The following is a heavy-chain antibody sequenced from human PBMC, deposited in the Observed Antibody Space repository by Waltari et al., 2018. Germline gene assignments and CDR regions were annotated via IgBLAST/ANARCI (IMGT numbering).Heavy chain of an antibody. J-gene: IGHJ6*03. CDR2: IIPSFGTA. D-gene: IGHD3-3*01. Sequence: QVQLVQSGAEVKKPGSSVKVSCKASGGTFSSYAISWVRQAPGQGLEWMGGIIPSFGTANYAQKFQGRVTITADESTSTAYMERSSLRSEETAVYYCARGSTSVGVVISDYYYYYMDVWGKGTTVTISS. V-gene: IGHV1-69*12. CDR1: GGTFSSYA. CDR3: ARGSTSVGVVISDYYYYYMDV.